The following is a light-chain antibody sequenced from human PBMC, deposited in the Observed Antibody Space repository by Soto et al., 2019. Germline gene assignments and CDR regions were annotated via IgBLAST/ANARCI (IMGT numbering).Light chain of an antibody. CDR3: SSYTSSTTVV. Sequence: QSVLTQPPSVSGSPGQSVTISCTGTSSDVGTYNRVSWYQQYPGTAPKLMIYEVSNRPSGVPDRFSGSKSGNTASLIISGLQAEDEADYYCSSYTSSTTVVFGGGTKLTVL. CDR2: EVS. V-gene: IGLV2-18*02. J-gene: IGLJ2*01. CDR1: SSDVGTYNR.